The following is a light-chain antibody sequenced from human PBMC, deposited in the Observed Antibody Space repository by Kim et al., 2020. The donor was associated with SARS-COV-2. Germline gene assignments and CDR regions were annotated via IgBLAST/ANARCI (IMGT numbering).Light chain of an antibody. CDR1: QSIRIY. V-gene: IGKV1-5*03. Sequence: DIQMTQSPSTLSTSVGDRVTIICRASQSIRIYLAWYQQKPGKAPKLLIYRASRLETGVPSRFSGSGSGTEFTLTISSLQPDDSAIYYCQHYDAYPLTFGGGTQVDIK. CDR2: RAS. J-gene: IGKJ4*01. CDR3: QHYDAYPLT.